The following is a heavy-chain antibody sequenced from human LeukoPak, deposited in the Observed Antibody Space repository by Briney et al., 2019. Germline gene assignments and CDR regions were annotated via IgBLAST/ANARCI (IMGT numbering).Heavy chain of an antibody. Sequence: SETLSLTCTVSGGSISSSSYYWGWIRQPPGKGLEWIGSIYYSGSTYYNPSLKSRVTISVDTSKNQFSLKLSSVTAADTAVYYCARTGSRAFFFDPWGQGTLVTVSS. CDR1: GGSISSSSYY. CDR2: IYYSGST. D-gene: IGHD3-3*02. CDR3: ARTGSRAFFFDP. V-gene: IGHV4-39*07. J-gene: IGHJ5*02.